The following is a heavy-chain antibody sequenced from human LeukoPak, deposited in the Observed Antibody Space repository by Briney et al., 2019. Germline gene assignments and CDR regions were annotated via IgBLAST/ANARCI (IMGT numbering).Heavy chain of an antibody. Sequence: GGSLRLSCTAAGFTFSTYWMSWVRQAPGKGLEWVANTREDGSEKYYVDSVKGRFTISRDNAKNSLYLQMNSLRAEDTAVYYCARELAGHYYGSGSSFDYWGQGTLVTVSS. CDR3: ARELAGHYYGSGSSFDY. J-gene: IGHJ4*02. CDR2: TREDGSEK. CDR1: GFTFSTYW. D-gene: IGHD3-10*01. V-gene: IGHV3-7*01.